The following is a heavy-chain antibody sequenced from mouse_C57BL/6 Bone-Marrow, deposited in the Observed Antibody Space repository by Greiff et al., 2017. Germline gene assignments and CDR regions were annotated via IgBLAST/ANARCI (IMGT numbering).Heavy chain of an antibody. CDR1: GYTFTSYW. CDR3: ARGSYDYDVDY. CDR2: IYPGSGST. Sequence: QVQLQQPGAELVKPGASVKMSCMASGYTFTSYWITWVKQRPGQGLEWIGDIYPGSGSTNYNEKFKSKATLTVDTSSSTAYMQLSSLTSEDSAVYYCARGSYDYDVDYWGQGTTLTVSS. J-gene: IGHJ2*01. V-gene: IGHV1-55*01. D-gene: IGHD2-4*01.